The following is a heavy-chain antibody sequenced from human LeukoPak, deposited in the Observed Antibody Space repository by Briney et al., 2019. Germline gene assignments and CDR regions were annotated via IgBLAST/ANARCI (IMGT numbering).Heavy chain of an antibody. D-gene: IGHD1-26*01. Sequence: PSETLSLTCAVSGGSISSYYWSWIRQPPGKGLEWIGYIYYSGSTNYNPSLKSRVTISLDTSKNQFSLKLRSVTAADTAVYYCARTDLGRHFDYWGQGTLVTVSS. V-gene: IGHV4-59*01. J-gene: IGHJ4*02. CDR2: IYYSGST. CDR3: ARTDLGRHFDY. CDR1: GGSISSYY.